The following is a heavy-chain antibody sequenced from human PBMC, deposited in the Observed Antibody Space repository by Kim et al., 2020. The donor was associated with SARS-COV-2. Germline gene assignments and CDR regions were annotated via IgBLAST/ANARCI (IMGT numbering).Heavy chain of an antibody. J-gene: IGHJ4*02. V-gene: IGHV3-30*02. D-gene: IGHD1-26*01. CDR3: AKGGGSYYAPLDY. Sequence: YAASGKGRITISTDNSKITMNLRMNSLRAEDTAVYYCAKGGGSYYAPLDYWGQGTLVTVSS.